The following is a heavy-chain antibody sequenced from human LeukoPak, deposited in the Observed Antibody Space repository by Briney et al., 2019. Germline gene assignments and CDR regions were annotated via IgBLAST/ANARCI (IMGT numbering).Heavy chain of an antibody. CDR3: ARLAIAVAGTGLDY. D-gene: IGHD6-19*01. CDR1: GGSISSYY. V-gene: IGHV4-59*08. CDR2: IYYSGST. Sequence: PSETLSLTCTVSGGSISSYYWSWIRQPPGKGLEWIGYIYYSGSTNYNPSLKSRVTISVDTSKNQFSLKLSSVTAADTAVYYCARLAIAVAGTGLDYWGQGTLVTVSS. J-gene: IGHJ4*02.